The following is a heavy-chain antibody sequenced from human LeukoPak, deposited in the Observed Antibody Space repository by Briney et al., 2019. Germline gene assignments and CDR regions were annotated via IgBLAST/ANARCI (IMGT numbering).Heavy chain of an antibody. V-gene: IGHV3-11*04. J-gene: IGHJ4*02. D-gene: IGHD3-22*01. CDR2: ISSSGSTI. Sequence: GGSLRLSCAASGFTFSDYYMSWIRQAPGKGLEWVSYISSSGSTIYYADSVKGRFTISRDNAKNSLYLQMNSLRAEDTAVYFCARDKDHFDFRGYASGGMFDYWGQGTLVTVSS. CDR1: GFTFSDYY. CDR3: ARDKDHFDFRGYASGGMFDY.